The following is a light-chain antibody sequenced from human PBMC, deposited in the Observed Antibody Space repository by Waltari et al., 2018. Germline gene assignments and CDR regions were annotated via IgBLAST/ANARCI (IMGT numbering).Light chain of an antibody. V-gene: IGKV3-11*01. CDR1: QSVSSY. CDR3: QQRSNWVT. Sequence: EIVLTQSPATLSLSPGERATLSCRASQSVSSYLAWYQQKPGQAPRLLIYDASNRATGIPARFSGSGSGTDFILTISSLEPEDFAVYYCQQRSNWVTFGGGTKVEIK. J-gene: IGKJ4*01. CDR2: DAS.